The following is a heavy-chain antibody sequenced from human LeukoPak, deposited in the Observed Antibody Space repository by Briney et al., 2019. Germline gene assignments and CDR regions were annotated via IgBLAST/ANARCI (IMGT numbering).Heavy chain of an antibody. CDR2: ISGSGVNT. Sequence: GGTLRLSCAASGFTFSSYGMSWVRRAPGKGLEWVSAISGSGVNTYYADSVKGRFTISRDNAKNSLYLQMNSLRAEDTAVYHCARILSDYYGSGSYYFDYWGQGILVTVSS. CDR3: ARILSDYYGSGSYYFDY. CDR1: GFTFSSYG. J-gene: IGHJ4*02. D-gene: IGHD3-10*01. V-gene: IGHV3-23*01.